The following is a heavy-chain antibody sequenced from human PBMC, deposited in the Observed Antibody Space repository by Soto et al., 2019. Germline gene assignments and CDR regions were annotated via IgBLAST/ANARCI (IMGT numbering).Heavy chain of an antibody. J-gene: IGHJ4*02. CDR3: ARDRGGLGY. D-gene: IGHD3-16*01. CDR2: TYYRSKWYN. CDR1: GDSVSSNTSA. V-gene: IGHV6-1*01. Sequence: QVQLQQSGPGLVKPSQTLSLTCAISGDSVSSNTSAWNWIRQSPSRGLEWLGRTYYRSKWYNDYAVSVKSRISINPDTSKTQLALQLRSVTPEDTAGYYCARDRGGLGYWGQGTLVTVSA.